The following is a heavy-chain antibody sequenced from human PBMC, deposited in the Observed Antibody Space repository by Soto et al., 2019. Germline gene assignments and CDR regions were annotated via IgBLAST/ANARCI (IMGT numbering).Heavy chain of an antibody. CDR1: GGTFSSYA. J-gene: IGHJ5*02. V-gene: IGHV1-69*01. CDR3: ARVTSMVRGVIANGFDP. D-gene: IGHD3-10*01. Sequence: QVPLVQSGAEVKKPGSSVTVSCKASGGTFSSYAIHWVRQAPGQGLEWMGGIIPMYGPAKYAQRFQGRVTITADESTTTVHMELTSLTSQDTAVYYCARVTSMVRGVIANGFDPWGHGTLVTVSS. CDR2: IIPMYGPA.